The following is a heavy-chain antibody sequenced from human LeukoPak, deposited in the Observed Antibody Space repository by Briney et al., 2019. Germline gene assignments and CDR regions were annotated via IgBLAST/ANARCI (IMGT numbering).Heavy chain of an antibody. Sequence: SETLSLTCTVSGGSISSSSYYWGWIRQPPGKGLEWIGSIYYSGSTYYNPSLKSRVTISVDTSKNQFSLKLSSVTAADTAVYYCARQSNMGDYFFDYWGQGTLVTVSS. CDR1: GGSISSSSYY. V-gene: IGHV4-39*01. D-gene: IGHD3-22*01. CDR2: IYYSGST. J-gene: IGHJ4*02. CDR3: ARQSNMGDYFFDY.